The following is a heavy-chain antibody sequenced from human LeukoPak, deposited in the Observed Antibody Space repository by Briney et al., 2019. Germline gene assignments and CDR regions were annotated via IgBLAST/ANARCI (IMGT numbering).Heavy chain of an antibody. CDR2: IYPGDSDT. CDR1: GYSFTSYW. Sequence: TGESLKISCRGSGYSFTSYWIAWVRQMPGKGLEWMGIIYPGDSDTRYSPSFQGQVTISADKSISTAYLQWSSLKASDTAMYYCARRSSSSWYGRQFDPWGQGTLVTVSS. V-gene: IGHV5-51*01. CDR3: ARRSSSSWYGRQFDP. D-gene: IGHD6-13*01. J-gene: IGHJ5*02.